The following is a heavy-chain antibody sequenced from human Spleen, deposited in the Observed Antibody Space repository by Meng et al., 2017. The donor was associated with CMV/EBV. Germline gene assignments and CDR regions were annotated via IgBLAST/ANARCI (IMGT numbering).Heavy chain of an antibody. D-gene: IGHD1-26*01. J-gene: IGHJ4*02. CDR2: IRYDGSNK. CDR1: GFTFSSYG. Sequence: SGFTFSSYGMHWVRQAPGKGLEWVAFIRYDGSNKYYADSVKGRFTISRDNSKNTLYLQMNSLRAEDTAVYYCAKVSGLGVGATADYWGQGTLVTVSS. CDR3: AKVSGLGVGATADY. V-gene: IGHV3-30*02.